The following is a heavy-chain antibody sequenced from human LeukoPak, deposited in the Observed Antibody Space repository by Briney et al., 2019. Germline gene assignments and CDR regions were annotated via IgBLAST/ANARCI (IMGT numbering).Heavy chain of an antibody. CDR3: ARDFSSGIAAAGDFDY. D-gene: IGHD6-13*01. CDR1: GFTFSSYG. Sequence: GGSLRLSCAASGFTFSSYGMHWVRQAPGKGLEWVAFIRYDGSNKYYADSVKGRFTISRDNSKNTLYLQMNSLRAEDTAVYYCARDFSSGIAAAGDFDYWGQGTLVTVSS. J-gene: IGHJ4*02. V-gene: IGHV3-30*02. CDR2: IRYDGSNK.